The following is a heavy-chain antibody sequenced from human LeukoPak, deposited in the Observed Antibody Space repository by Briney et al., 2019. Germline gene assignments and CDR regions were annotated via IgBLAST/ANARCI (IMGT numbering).Heavy chain of an antibody. CDR3: AREVVIQIFDI. Sequence: SETLSLTCTVSGGSISSYYWSWIRQPPGKGLEWIGYIYYSGSTNYNPSLKSRVTISVDTSKNQFSLKLSSVTAADTAVYYCAREVVIQIFDIWGQGTMVTVSS. D-gene: IGHD3-22*01. J-gene: IGHJ3*02. CDR2: IYYSGST. CDR1: GGSISSYY. V-gene: IGHV4-59*01.